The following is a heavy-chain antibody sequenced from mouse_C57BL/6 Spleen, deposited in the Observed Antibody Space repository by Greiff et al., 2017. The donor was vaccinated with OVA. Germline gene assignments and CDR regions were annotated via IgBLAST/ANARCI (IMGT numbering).Heavy chain of an antibody. D-gene: IGHD1-1*01. Sequence: EVKLVESGAGLVKPGGSLKLSCAASGFTFSSYAMSWVRQTPEKRLEWVATISDGGSYTYYPDNVKGRYTISRDNAKNNLNLQMSHLKSEDTAMYYCARDGSSYSYALDYWGQGTSVTVSS. CDR1: GFTFSSYA. CDR3: ARDGSSYSYALDY. V-gene: IGHV5-4*01. CDR2: ISDGGSYT. J-gene: IGHJ4*01.